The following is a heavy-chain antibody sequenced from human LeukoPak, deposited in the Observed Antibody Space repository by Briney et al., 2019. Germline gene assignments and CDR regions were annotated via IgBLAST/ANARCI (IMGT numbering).Heavy chain of an antibody. V-gene: IGHV1-46*01. D-gene: IGHD2-2*01. CDR2: INPSGGST. J-gene: IGHJ5*02. Sequence: GASVKVSCKASGYTFTSYYMHWVRQAPGQGLEWMGIINPSGGSTSYAQKFQGRVTMTRDTSTSTVYMELSSLRSEDTAVYYCARRYCSSTSCYRREWFDPWGQGTLVTVSS. CDR1: GYTFTSYY. CDR3: ARRYCSSTSCYRREWFDP.